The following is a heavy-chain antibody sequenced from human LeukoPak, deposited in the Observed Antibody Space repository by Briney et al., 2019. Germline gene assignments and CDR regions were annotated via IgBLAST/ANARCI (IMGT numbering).Heavy chain of an antibody. Sequence: SETLSLTCTVSGGSISSYYWSWIRQPPGKGLEWIGYIYYSGSTNYNPSFKSRVTISVDTSKNQFSLKLSSVTAADTAVYYCARVVLNWFDPWGQGTLVTVSS. CDR2: IYYSGST. J-gene: IGHJ5*02. V-gene: IGHV4-59*01. CDR1: GGSISSYY. CDR3: ARVVLNWFDP. D-gene: IGHD6-13*01.